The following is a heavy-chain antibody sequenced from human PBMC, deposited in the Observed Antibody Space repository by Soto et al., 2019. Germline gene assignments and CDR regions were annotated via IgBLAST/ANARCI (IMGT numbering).Heavy chain of an antibody. CDR2: IIPIFGTA. CDR1: GGTFSSYA. CDR3: ARAGGYYDILTGYDY. Sequence: SVKVSCKASGGTFSSYAISWVRQAPGQGLEWMGGIIPIFGTANYAQKFQGRVTITADESTSTAYMELSSLRSEDTAVYYCARAGGYYDILTGYDYWGQGTLVTVSS. J-gene: IGHJ4*02. V-gene: IGHV1-69*13. D-gene: IGHD3-9*01.